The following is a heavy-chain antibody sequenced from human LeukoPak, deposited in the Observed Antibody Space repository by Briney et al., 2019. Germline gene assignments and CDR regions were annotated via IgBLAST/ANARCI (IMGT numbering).Heavy chain of an antibody. D-gene: IGHD2-21*01. CDR2: IYTSGST. Sequence: AETLSLTCSVSGGSISSYYWRWIRQPAGKGLEWIGRIYTSGSTNYNPSLTSRVTMSVDTSKNQFSLKLSSVTAADTAVYSCARDVYYYFDYWGQGTLVTVSS. CDR1: GGSISSYY. CDR3: ARDVYYYFDY. J-gene: IGHJ4*03. V-gene: IGHV4-4*07.